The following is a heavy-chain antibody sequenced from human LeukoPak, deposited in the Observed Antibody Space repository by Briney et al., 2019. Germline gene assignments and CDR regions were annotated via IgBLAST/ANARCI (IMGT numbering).Heavy chain of an antibody. V-gene: IGHV3-7*01. J-gene: IGHJ6*03. Sequence: PGGSLDSPCQAFGFTFIAYGMSWVGQAPGRGREGVANLKQDGSEKYYVDSVKGRFTISRDNAMNSLYLQMNSLRAEDTAVYYCARDRGAFGGLRYPMDVWGKGTTVTVSS. CDR3: ARDRGAFGGLRYPMDV. CDR2: LKQDGSEK. CDR1: GFTFIAYG. D-gene: IGHD3-16*01.